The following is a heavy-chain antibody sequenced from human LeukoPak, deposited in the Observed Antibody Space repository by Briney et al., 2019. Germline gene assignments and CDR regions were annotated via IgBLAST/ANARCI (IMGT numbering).Heavy chain of an antibody. CDR3: ARAVVVPAATSLFRYYYYYMDV. J-gene: IGHJ6*03. CDR1: GGSFSGYY. CDR2: INHSGST. Sequence: SETLSLTCAVYGGSFSGYYWSWIRQPPGKGLEWIGEINHSGSTNYNPSLKSRVTISVDTSKNQFSLKLSSVTAADTAVYYCARAVVVPAATSLFRYYYYYMDVWGKGTTVTVSS. V-gene: IGHV4-34*01. D-gene: IGHD2-2*01.